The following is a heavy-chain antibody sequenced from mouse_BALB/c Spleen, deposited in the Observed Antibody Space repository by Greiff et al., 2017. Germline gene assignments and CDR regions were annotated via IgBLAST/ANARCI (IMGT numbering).Heavy chain of an antibody. CDR3: TRDQAGPNYYAMDY. J-gene: IGHJ4*01. CDR2: ISSGGSYT. CDR1: GFTFSSYT. V-gene: IGHV5-6-4*01. Sequence: EVKLVESGGGLVQPGGSLKLSCAASGFTFSSYTMSWVRQTPEKRLEWVATISSGGSYTYYPDSVKGRFTISRDNAKNTLYLQMSSLKSEDTAMYYCTRDQAGPNYYAMDYWGQGTSVTVSS. D-gene: IGHD3-2*02.